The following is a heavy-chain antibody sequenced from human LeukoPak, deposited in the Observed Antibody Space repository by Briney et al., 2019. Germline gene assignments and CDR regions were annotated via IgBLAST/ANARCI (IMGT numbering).Heavy chain of an antibody. Sequence: PSETLSLTCTVSGYSISSGYYWGWIRQPPGKGLEWIGSIYHSGSTYYNPSLKSRVTISVDTSKNQFSLKLSSVTAADTAVYYCARSYCSTTSCYSLVGYYYYMDVWGKGTTVTVSS. V-gene: IGHV4-38-2*02. CDR2: IYHSGST. CDR1: GYSISSGYY. CDR3: ARSYCSTTSCYSLVGYYYYMDV. D-gene: IGHD2-2*01. J-gene: IGHJ6*03.